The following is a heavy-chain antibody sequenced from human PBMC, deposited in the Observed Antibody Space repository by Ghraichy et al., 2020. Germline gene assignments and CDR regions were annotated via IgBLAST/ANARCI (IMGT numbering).Heavy chain of an antibody. D-gene: IGHD6-19*01. Sequence: ASVKVSCKASGYTFTGYYMHWVRQAPGQGLEWMGWINPNSGGTNYAQKFQGRVTMTRDTSISTAYMELSRLRSNDTAVYYCARTWDGIAVAGPGEGWFDPWGQGTLVTVSS. CDR1: GYTFTGYY. J-gene: IGHJ5*02. CDR2: INPNSGGT. V-gene: IGHV1-2*02. CDR3: ARTWDGIAVAGPGEGWFDP.